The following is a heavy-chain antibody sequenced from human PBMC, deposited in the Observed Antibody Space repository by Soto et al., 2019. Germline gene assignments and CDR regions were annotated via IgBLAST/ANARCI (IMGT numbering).Heavy chain of an antibody. V-gene: IGHV3-74*01. CDR2: IKSDGSST. CDR1: GFTFSSDW. CDR3: ARVGSSWHDFDY. Sequence: EVQLVESGGGLVQPGGSLRLSCAASGFTFSSDWMHWVRQAPGKGLVWVSRIKSDGSSTSYADSVKGRFTISRDNAKNTLYLQMNSLRAEDTAVYYCARVGSSWHDFDYWGQGTLVTVSS. J-gene: IGHJ4*02. D-gene: IGHD6-13*01.